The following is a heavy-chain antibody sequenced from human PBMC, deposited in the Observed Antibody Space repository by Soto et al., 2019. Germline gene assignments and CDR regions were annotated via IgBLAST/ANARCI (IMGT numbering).Heavy chain of an antibody. CDR1: GFTFSSYS. CDR2: ISSSSSYI. Sequence: EVQLVESGGGLVKPGGSLRLSCAASGFTFSSYSMNWVRQAPGKGLEWVSSISSSSSYIYYADSVKGRFTISRDNAKNSLYLQMNSLRAEDTTVYYCARDLDQGSGWYFFVYWGQGTLVTVSS. D-gene: IGHD6-19*01. CDR3: ARDLDQGSGWYFFVY. J-gene: IGHJ4*02. V-gene: IGHV3-21*01.